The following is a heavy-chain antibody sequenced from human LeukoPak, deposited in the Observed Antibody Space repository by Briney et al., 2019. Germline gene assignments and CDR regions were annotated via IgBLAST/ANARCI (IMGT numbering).Heavy chain of an antibody. CDR1: GDSVTSSSAA. CDR3: ARSTGPIDY. CDR2: TYYRSRWHN. Sequence: SQTLSLTCAISGDSVTSSSAAWNWIRQSPSRGLEWLGRTYYRSRWHNDYAVSVKSRITIDPDTSKNQFSLQLNSATPEDTAVHYCARSTGPIDYWGQGTLVTVSS. D-gene: IGHD1-1*01. J-gene: IGHJ4*02. V-gene: IGHV6-1*01.